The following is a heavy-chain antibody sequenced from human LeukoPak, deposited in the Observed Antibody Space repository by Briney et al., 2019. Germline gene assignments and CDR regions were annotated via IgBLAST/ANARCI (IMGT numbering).Heavy chain of an antibody. Sequence: GGSLRLSCAASGFTFSSYAMSWVRQAPGKGLEWVSAISGRGGSTYYADSVKGRFTISRDNSKNTLYLQMNSLRAEDTAVYYCARNLGYCSSTSCLRYYYYYGMDVWGQGTTVTVSS. D-gene: IGHD2-2*01. J-gene: IGHJ6*02. CDR3: ARNLGYCSSTSCLRYYYYYGMDV. V-gene: IGHV3-23*01. CDR2: ISGRGGST. CDR1: GFTFSSYA.